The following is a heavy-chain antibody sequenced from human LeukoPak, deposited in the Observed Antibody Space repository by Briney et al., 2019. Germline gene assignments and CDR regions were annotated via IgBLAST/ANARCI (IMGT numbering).Heavy chain of an antibody. D-gene: IGHD3-10*01. CDR2: ISSNGGST. CDR1: GFTFSSYA. J-gene: IGHJ6*02. V-gene: IGHV3-64D*09. Sequence: GGSLRLSCSASGFTFSSYAMHWVRQAPGKGLEYVSAISSNGGSTYYADSVKGRFTISRDNSKNMLYLQMSSLRAEDTAVYYCVKYAGVNYGMDVWGQGTTVTVSS. CDR3: VKYAGVNYGMDV.